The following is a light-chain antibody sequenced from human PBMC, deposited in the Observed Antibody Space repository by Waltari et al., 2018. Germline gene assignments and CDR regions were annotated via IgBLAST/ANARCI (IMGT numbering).Light chain of an antibody. J-gene: IGLJ3*02. CDR3: CSYAGDSIWV. CDR2: EVN. V-gene: IGLV2-23*02. CDR1: SSAVVTYHL. Sequence: QSALTQPASVSGSPRQSITISCTGLSSAVVTYHLVSWYQQYPGKAPKLMIYEVNKRPSVISNRFSGSKSGNTASLRISGLQAGDEADYYCCSYAGDSIWVFGGGTKLTVL.